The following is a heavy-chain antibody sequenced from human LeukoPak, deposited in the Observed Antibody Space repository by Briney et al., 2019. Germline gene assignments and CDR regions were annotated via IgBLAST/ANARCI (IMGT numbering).Heavy chain of an antibody. CDR2: IIPIFGTA. J-gene: IGHJ5*02. V-gene: IGHV1-69*13. CDR1: GGTFSSYA. D-gene: IGHD3-22*01. Sequence: ASVKVSCKASGGTFSSYAISWVRQAPGQGLEWMGGIIPIFGTANYAQKFQGRVTITADESTSTAYMELSSLRSEDTAVYYCASATTNYYDSSGPGTWGQGTLVTVSS. CDR3: ASATTNYYDSSGPGT.